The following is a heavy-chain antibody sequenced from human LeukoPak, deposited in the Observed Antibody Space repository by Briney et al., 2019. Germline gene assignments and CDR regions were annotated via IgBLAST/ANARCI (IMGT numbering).Heavy chain of an antibody. CDR3: AGLVRGYYYMDV. Sequence: ASVKVSCKASGYTFTSYGINWVRQATGQGLEWMGRMNPNSGNTGYAQKFQGRVTMTRNTSISTAYMELSSLRSEDTAVYYCAGLVRGYYYMDVWGKGTTVTVSS. V-gene: IGHV1-8*01. CDR2: MNPNSGNT. CDR1: GYTFTSYG. J-gene: IGHJ6*03. D-gene: IGHD3-10*01.